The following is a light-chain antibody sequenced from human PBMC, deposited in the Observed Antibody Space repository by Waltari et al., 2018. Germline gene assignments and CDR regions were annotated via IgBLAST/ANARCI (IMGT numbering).Light chain of an antibody. CDR3: QHYVSLPVT. CDR2: GAS. J-gene: IGKJ1*01. Sequence: EIDLTQSPGTLSSSPGERATLSCRASQRVSRALAWYQQNPGQAPRLLIYGASNRATGIPDRFSGSGSGTDFSLIISRLEPEDFAVYYCQHYVSLPVTFGQGTKVEIK. V-gene: IGKV3-20*01. CDR1: QRVSRA.